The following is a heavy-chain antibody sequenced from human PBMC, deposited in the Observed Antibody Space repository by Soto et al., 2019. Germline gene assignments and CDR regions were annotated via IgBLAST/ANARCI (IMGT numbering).Heavy chain of an antibody. CDR1: GGSISRYY. CDR3: ARDWGYFFDQYYYYGMDV. V-gene: IGHV4-4*07. Sequence: SETLSLTCTVSGGSISRYYWSWIRPPAGKGLEWVGSIYTSGSTTYNPSLKSRVTMSVDTPKNQFSLNLSSVTAAHPAVHYFARDWGYFFDQYYYYGMDVWVQGTTVAVSS. CDR2: IYTSGST. D-gene: IGHD3-16*01. J-gene: IGHJ6*02.